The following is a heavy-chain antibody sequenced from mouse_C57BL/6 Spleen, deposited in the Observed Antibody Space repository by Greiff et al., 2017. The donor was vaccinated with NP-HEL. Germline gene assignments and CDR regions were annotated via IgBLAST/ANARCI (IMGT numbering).Heavy chain of an antibody. V-gene: IGHV1-50*01. Sequence: QVQLKQPGAELVKPGASVKLSCKASGYTFTSYWMQWVKQRPGQGLEWIGEIDPSDSYTNYNQKFKGKATLTVDTSSSTAYMQLSSLTSEDSAVYYCAKRGGNYLDYWGQGTTLTVSS. CDR2: IDPSDSYT. CDR3: AKRGGNYLDY. D-gene: IGHD2-14*01. CDR1: GYTFTSYW. J-gene: IGHJ2*01.